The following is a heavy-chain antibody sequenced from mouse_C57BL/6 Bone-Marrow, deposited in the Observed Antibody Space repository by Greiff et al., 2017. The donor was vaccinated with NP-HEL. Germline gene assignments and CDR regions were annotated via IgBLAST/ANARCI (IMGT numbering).Heavy chain of an antibody. CDR2: IDPSDSYT. Sequence: QVQLQQPGAELVMPGASVKLSCKASGYTFTSYWMHWVKQRPGQGLEWIGEIDPSDSYTNYNQKFKGKSTLTVDKSSSTAYMQLSSLTSEDSAVYYCARRGSSSWYFDVWGTGITVTVSS. CDR1: GYTFTSYW. J-gene: IGHJ1*03. V-gene: IGHV1-69*01. D-gene: IGHD1-1*01. CDR3: ARRGSSSWYFDV.